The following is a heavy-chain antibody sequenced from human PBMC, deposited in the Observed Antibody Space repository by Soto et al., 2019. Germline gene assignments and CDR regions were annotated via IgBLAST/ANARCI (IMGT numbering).Heavy chain of an antibody. CDR1: GDTFLSND. J-gene: IGHJ5*02. Sequence: GASVKVSCKASGDTFLSNDINWVRQAPGQGLEWMGWMNPNSGNTGYAQKFQGRVTMTRNTSISTAYMELSSLRSEDTAVYYCARASLYCSGGSCYEWFDPWGQGTLVTVSS. V-gene: IGHV1-8*01. D-gene: IGHD2-15*01. CDR2: MNPNSGNT. CDR3: ARASLYCSGGSCYEWFDP.